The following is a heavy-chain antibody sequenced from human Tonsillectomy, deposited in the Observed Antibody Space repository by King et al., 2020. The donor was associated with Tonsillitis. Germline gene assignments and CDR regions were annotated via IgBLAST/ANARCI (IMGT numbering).Heavy chain of an antibody. CDR3: ASQPSVAGPGDYYYGMDV. CDR2: IYYSGST. V-gene: IGHV4-30-4*07. CDR1: GGSISSGGYS. Sequence: QLQLQESGPGLVKPSQTLSLICAVSGGSISSGGYSWSWIRQPPGKGLEWIGYIYYSGSTYYNPSLKSRVTISVDTSKNQFSLKLSSVTAADTAVYYCASQPSVAGPGDYYYGMDVWGQGTTVTVSS. J-gene: IGHJ6*02. D-gene: IGHD1-26*01.